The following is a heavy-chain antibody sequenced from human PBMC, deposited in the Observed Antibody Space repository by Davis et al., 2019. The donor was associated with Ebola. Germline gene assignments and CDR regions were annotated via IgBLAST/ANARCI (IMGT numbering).Heavy chain of an antibody. D-gene: IGHD1-26*01. CDR3: ARDRKGGGRPPWAFHI. Sequence: GESLKISCVTSGFTFYRYEMNWVRQAPGKGLEWVSFISASGSPIYYADSVRGRFTISRDTARNSVHLQMDSLRAEDTAIYYCARDRKGGGRPPWAFHIWGQGTMVTASS. CDR2: ISASGSPI. CDR1: GFTFYRYE. J-gene: IGHJ3*02. V-gene: IGHV3-48*03.